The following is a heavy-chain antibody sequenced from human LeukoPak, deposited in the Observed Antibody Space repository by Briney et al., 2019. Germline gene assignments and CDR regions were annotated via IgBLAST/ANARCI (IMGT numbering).Heavy chain of an antibody. CDR2: IYTSGST. D-gene: IGHD6-6*01. Sequence: PSETLSLTCTVSGGSISSYYWSWIWQPAGKGLEWIGRIYTSGSTNYNPSLKSRVTIPVDTSKNQFSLKLSSVTAADTAVYYCARLYSSSEMWYYYYMDVWGKGTTVTVSS. J-gene: IGHJ6*03. CDR1: GGSISSYY. V-gene: IGHV4-4*07. CDR3: ARLYSSSEMWYYYYMDV.